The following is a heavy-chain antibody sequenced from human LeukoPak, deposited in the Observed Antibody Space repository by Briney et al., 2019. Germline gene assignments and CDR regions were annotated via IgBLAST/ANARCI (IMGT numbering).Heavy chain of an antibody. J-gene: IGHJ4*02. CDR2: INPNTGDT. CDR3: ASYPRYSSSPPFDY. V-gene: IGHV1-2*02. CDR1: GYTFTGYY. D-gene: IGHD6-6*01. Sequence: ASVKVSCKASGYTFTGYYMNWVRQAPGQGFEWIGWINPNTGDTNYAQKFQGRVTMTRDTTISAAFMELTRLTSDDTAVYYCASYPRYSSSPPFDYWGQGTLVTVSS.